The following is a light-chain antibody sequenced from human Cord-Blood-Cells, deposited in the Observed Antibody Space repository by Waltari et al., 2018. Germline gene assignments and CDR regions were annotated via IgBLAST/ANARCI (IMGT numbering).Light chain of an antibody. CDR3: EQSYSTPYS. J-gene: IGKJ2*03. Sequence: DIEMTQSPSSLSASVGDRVPITCRASQSISRYLNWYQQKPGTAPKLLIYAASSLQSGVPSRFSGSGSGTDFTLTINSLQPEEFATYYCEQSYSTPYSFGPGTKLEI. V-gene: IGKV1-39*01. CDR2: AAS. CDR1: QSISRY.